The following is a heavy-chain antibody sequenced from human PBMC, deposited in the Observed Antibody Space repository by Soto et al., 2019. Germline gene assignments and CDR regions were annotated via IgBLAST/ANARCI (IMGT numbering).Heavy chain of an antibody. J-gene: IGHJ4*02. Sequence: SETLSLTCTVSGGSIRDYFWTWIRQPPGKGLEWIGYIYYSGRTNYNPSLKSRVSISVDTSKNHFSLQLSSVTAADTAVYYCARVGGDDFGDSGGFDYWGQGTLVTVSS. CDR3: ARVGGDDFGDSGGFDY. CDR2: IYYSGRT. D-gene: IGHD4-17*01. CDR1: GGSIRDYF. V-gene: IGHV4-59*01.